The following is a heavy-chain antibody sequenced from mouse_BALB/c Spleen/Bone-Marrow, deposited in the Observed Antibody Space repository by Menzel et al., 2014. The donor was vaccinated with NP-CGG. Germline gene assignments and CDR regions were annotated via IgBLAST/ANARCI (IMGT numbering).Heavy chain of an antibody. Sequence: EVQLQQSGAELVKPGASVKLSCTASGFHIKDTYMHWVKQRPEQGLEWIGRIDPANGNTKYDPKFQGKATITADTSSNTAYLQLSSLTSEDTAVYYCASSAYSWGQGTLVTVSA. CDR2: IDPANGNT. V-gene: IGHV14-3*02. D-gene: IGHD2-10*01. J-gene: IGHJ3*01. CDR3: ASSAYS. CDR1: GFHIKDTY.